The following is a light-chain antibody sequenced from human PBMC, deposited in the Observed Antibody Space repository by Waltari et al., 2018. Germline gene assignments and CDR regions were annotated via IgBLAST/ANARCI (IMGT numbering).Light chain of an antibody. J-gene: IGKJ1*01. Sequence: SCRASQSVSSSLAWYQQKPGQAPRLLIYDASTRATGIPDRFSGSGSGTDFSLTISRLEPEDFAVYYCQKYVSLPATFGQGTTVEIK. V-gene: IGKV3-20*01. CDR3: QKYVSLPAT. CDR2: DAS. CDR1: QSVSSS.